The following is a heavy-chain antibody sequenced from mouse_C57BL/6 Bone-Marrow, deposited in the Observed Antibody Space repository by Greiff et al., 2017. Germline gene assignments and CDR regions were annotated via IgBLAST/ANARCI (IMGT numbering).Heavy chain of an antibody. J-gene: IGHJ3*01. V-gene: IGHV1-55*01. CDR2: IYPGSGST. CDR1: GYTFTSYG. CDR3: ARIYYGKGRFAY. Sequence: QVQLQQPGAELVKPGASVKMSCKASGYTFTSYGITWVKQRPGQGLEWIGDIYPGSGSTNYNEKFKSKATLTVDTSSSTAYMQLSSLTSEDSAVYYCARIYYGKGRFAYWGQGTLVTVSA. D-gene: IGHD2-1*01.